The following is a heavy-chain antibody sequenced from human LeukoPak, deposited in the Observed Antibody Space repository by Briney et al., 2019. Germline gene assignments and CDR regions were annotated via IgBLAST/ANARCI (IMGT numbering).Heavy chain of an antibody. CDR3: ARVHVVPAAIPLYYFDY. J-gene: IGHJ4*02. CDR2: IYTSGST. V-gene: IGHV4-61*02. Sequence: SETLSLTCTVSGGSISSGSYYWSWIRQPAGKGLEWIGRIYTSGSTNYNPSLKSRVTISVDTSKNQFSLKLSSVTAADTAVYYCARVHVVPAAIPLYYFDYWGQGTLVTVSS. D-gene: IGHD2-2*01. CDR1: GGSISSGSYY.